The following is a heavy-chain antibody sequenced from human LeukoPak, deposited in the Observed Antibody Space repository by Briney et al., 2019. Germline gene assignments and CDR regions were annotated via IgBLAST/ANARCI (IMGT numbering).Heavy chain of an antibody. CDR2: IYYSGST. V-gene: IGHV4-39*01. J-gene: IGHJ4*02. Sequence: KPSETLSLTCTVSGGSISSSSYYWGWIRQPPGNGLEWSGSIYYSGSTYYNPSLESRVTISVGTSKNQFSLKLSSVTAADTAVYYCASHSLGYCSGGSCYQVYWGQGTLVTVSS. D-gene: IGHD2-15*01. CDR3: ASHSLGYCSGGSCYQVY. CDR1: GGSISSSSYY.